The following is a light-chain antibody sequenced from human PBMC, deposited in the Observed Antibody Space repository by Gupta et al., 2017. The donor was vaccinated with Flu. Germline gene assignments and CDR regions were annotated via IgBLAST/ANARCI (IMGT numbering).Light chain of an antibody. J-gene: IGLJ1*01. CDR2: DVS. CDR1: NTDVGGYDY. Sequence: QSALTQPRSVSGSPGQSVTISCTGTNTDVGGYDYVSWYQQHPGKAPKFIIDDVSERPSGVPDRFSASKSGNTASLTISGLQAEDEADYYCCSYAGDQGFVFGTGTNVTVL. V-gene: IGLV2-11*01. CDR3: CSYAGDQGFV.